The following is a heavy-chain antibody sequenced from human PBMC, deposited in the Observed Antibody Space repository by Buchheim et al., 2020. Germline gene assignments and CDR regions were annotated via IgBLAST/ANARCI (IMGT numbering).Heavy chain of an antibody. CDR3: ARLRGYSGYDLRYGMDV. Sequence: QVQLQQWGAGLLKPSETLSLTCAVYGGSFSGYYWSWIRQPPGKGLEWIGEINHSGSTNYNPSLKSRVTISVDTSKNQFSPKLSSVTAADTAVYYCARLRGYSGYDLRYGMDVWGQGTT. CDR2: INHSGST. CDR1: GGSFSGYY. V-gene: IGHV4-34*01. D-gene: IGHD5-12*01. J-gene: IGHJ6*02.